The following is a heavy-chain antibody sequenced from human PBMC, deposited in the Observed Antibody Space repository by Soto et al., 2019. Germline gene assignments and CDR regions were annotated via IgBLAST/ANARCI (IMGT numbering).Heavy chain of an antibody. Sequence: VRSGGSLRLSCAASGFPFGENAMSWVRQAPGKGLEWVSGISDSGATTYYADSVKGRFTISRDNSKNTLYLQMNSLRAEDTAVYYCAKDYYDSSGYYLDYWGQGTLVTVSS. J-gene: IGHJ4*02. D-gene: IGHD3-22*01. V-gene: IGHV3-23*01. CDR1: GFPFGENA. CDR3: AKDYYDSSGYYLDY. CDR2: ISDSGATT.